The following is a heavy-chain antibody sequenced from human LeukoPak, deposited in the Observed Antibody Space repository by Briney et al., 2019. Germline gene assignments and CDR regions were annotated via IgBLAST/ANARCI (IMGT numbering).Heavy chain of an antibody. CDR3: ASRNYYDRSGYIDAFDI. CDR2: IYSDGST. V-gene: IGHV3-53*01. Sequence: GGSLRLSCAASGFSVSINYMSWVRQAPGKGLEWVSVIYSDGSTYYADSVKGRFTISRDNSKNTLYLQMNSLRAEDTAVYYCASRNYYDRSGYIDAFDIWGQGTMVTVSS. D-gene: IGHD3-22*01. J-gene: IGHJ3*02. CDR1: GFSVSINY.